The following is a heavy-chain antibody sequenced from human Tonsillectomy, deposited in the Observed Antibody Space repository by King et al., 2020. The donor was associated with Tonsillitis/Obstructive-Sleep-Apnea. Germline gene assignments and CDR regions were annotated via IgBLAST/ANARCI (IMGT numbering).Heavy chain of an antibody. D-gene: IGHD5-18*01. V-gene: IGHV3-7*03. CDR1: GFTFSSYW. J-gene: IGHJ4*02. CDR2: IKQDGSEK. CDR3: ARTLGTTAMAFYFDY. Sequence: VQLVESGGGLVQPGGSLRLSCAASGFTFSSYWISWVRQAPGKGLEWVANIKQDGSEKYYVDSVKGRFTISRDNAKNSLYLQMNSLRAEDTAVYYCARTLGTTAMAFYFDYWGQGTLVTVSS.